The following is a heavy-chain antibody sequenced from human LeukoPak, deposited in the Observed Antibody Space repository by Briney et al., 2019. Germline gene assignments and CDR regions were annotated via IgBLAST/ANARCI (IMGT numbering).Heavy chain of an antibody. V-gene: IGHV7-4-1*02. Sequence: ASVKVSCKASGYTFTNYAMNWVRQSPGQGLEWMGWISTNTGNPTYAQGFTGRFVFSLDTSVSTAYLQISSLKAEDTAVYYCARGRPVRVVVPAAVKYWGQGTLVTVSS. CDR2: ISTNTGNP. J-gene: IGHJ4*02. CDR1: GYTFTNYA. D-gene: IGHD2-2*01. CDR3: ARGRPVRVVVPAAVKY.